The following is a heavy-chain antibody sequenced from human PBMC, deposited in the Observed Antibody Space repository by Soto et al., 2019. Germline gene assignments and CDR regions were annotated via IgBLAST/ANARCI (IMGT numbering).Heavy chain of an antibody. Sequence: QVQLQQWGAGLLKPSETLSLTCAVYGGSFSGYYWSWIRQPPGKGLAWIGEINHSGSTNYNPSLKSRVTISVDTSKNQFSLKLSSVTAADTAVYYCARGGLELRYYFDYWGQGTLVTVSS. D-gene: IGHD1-7*01. CDR3: ARGGLELRYYFDY. V-gene: IGHV4-34*01. CDR1: GGSFSGYY. J-gene: IGHJ4*02. CDR2: INHSGST.